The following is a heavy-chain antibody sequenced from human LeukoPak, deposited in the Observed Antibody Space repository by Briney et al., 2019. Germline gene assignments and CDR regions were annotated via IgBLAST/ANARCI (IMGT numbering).Heavy chain of an antibody. V-gene: IGHV4-61*02. CDR3: ARHRTEYFDY. J-gene: IGHJ4*02. CDR1: GGSISSGSYY. D-gene: IGHD1-14*01. Sequence: SETLSLTCTVSGGSISSGSYYWSWVRRPAGKGLDWIGSISTSGSTNYNPSLKSRVTISVDTSKNQFSLKLSSVTAADTAVYYCARHRTEYFDYWGQGTLVTVSS. CDR2: ISTSGST.